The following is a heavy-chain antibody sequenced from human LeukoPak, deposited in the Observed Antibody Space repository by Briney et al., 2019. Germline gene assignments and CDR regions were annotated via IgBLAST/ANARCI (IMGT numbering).Heavy chain of an antibody. CDR2: IDNDGHGI. J-gene: IGHJ6*03. CDR1: GFTFSGYW. V-gene: IGHV3-74*03. CDR3: ATGGGWVPSFGVVTHIDV. D-gene: IGHD3-3*01. Sequence: GGSLRLSCAASGFTFSGYWMHWVRQGPEKRLELVSRIDNDGHGILYADSVKGRFTTSRDNAKNTLYLQMNSLRFEDTAVYYCATGGGWVPSFGVVTHIDVWGKGTTVTVSS.